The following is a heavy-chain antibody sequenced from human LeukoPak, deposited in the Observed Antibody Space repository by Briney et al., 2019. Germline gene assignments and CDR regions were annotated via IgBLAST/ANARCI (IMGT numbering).Heavy chain of an antibody. CDR2: IIPILGIA. CDR3: ARGGSYYDSSGYYRAAEIDY. Sequence: SVKVSCKASGGTFSSYTISWVRQAPGQGLEWMGRIIPILGIANYAQKFQGRVTITADKSTSTAYMELSSLRSEDTAMYYCARGGSYYDSSGYYRAAEIDYWGQGTLVTVSS. J-gene: IGHJ4*02. D-gene: IGHD3-22*01. CDR1: GGTFSSYT. V-gene: IGHV1-69*02.